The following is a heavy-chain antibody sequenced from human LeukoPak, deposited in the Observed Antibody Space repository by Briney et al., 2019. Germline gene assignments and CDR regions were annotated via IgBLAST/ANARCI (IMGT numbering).Heavy chain of an antibody. J-gene: IGHJ4*02. CDR1: GGSISSGGYY. CDR3: AATDDSDNSGYFQPVDY. Sequence: PSETLSLTCTVSGGSISSGGYYWSWIRQPPGKGLEWIGYIYHSGSTYYNPSLKSRVTISVDRSKNQFSLKLGSVTAADTAVYFCAATDDSDNSGYFQPVDYWGQGTLVTVSS. D-gene: IGHD3-22*01. V-gene: IGHV4-30-2*01. CDR2: IYHSGST.